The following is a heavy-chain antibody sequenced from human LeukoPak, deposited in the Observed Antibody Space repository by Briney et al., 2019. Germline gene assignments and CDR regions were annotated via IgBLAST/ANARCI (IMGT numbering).Heavy chain of an antibody. Sequence: GGSLRLSCAASGFTFSSYAMSWVRQAPGKGLEWVSAISGSGGSTYYADSVKGRFTISRDNSKNTLYLQMNSLRTEDTAVYDCAKGKGYSWNDYWGQGTLVTVSS. J-gene: IGHJ4*02. CDR1: GFTFSSYA. V-gene: IGHV3-23*01. CDR3: AKGKGYSWNDY. CDR2: ISGSGGST. D-gene: IGHD1-20*01.